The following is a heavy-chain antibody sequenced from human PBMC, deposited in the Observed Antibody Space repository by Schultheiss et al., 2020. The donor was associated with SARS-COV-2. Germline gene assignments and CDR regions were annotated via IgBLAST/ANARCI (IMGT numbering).Heavy chain of an antibody. Sequence: GESLKISCAASGFTFSGSAMHWVRQASGKGLEWVSSIPSDASSTYYADSVKGRFTISRDNAKNLLYLQMNSLRAEDTAVYYCARENYYDSTLVDYWGQGTLVTVSS. D-gene: IGHD3-22*01. CDR3: ARENYYDSTLVDY. CDR1: GFTFSGSA. CDR2: IPSDASST. J-gene: IGHJ4*02. V-gene: IGHV3-21*01.